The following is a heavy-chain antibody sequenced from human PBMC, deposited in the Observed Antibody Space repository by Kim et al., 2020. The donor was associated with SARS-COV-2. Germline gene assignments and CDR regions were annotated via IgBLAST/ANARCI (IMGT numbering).Heavy chain of an antibody. D-gene: IGHD3-10*01. CDR2: IIPILGIA. CDR1: GGTFSSYT. J-gene: IGHJ6*02. V-gene: IGHV1-69*02. Sequence: SVKVSCKASGGTFSSYTISWVRQAPGQGLEWMGRIIPILGIANYAQKFQGRVTITADKSTSTAYMELSSLRSEDTAVYYCASVVLWFGELSPYYYYGMDVWGQGTTVTVSS. CDR3: ASVVLWFGELSPYYYYGMDV.